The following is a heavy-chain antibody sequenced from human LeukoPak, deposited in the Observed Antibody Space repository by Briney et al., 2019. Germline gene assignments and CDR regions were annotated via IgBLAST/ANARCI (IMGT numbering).Heavy chain of an antibody. D-gene: IGHD1-7*01. CDR2: IKPDGSEK. CDR1: GFTFSSHH. V-gene: IGHV3-7*03. J-gene: IGHJ5*02. Sequence: HTGGSLRLSCVASGFTFSSHHMNWVRQTPGKGLESVATIKPDGSEKYYVDSVKGRFTISRDNAKSSLYLQMNSLRAEDTAVYYCAKGGWGNYDNWFDPWGQGTLVTVSS. CDR3: AKGGWGNYDNWFDP.